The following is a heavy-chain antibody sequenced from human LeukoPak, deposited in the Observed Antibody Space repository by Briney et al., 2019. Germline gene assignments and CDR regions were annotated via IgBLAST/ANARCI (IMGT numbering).Heavy chain of an antibody. CDR2: ISSSGSTI. Sequence: GGSLRLSCAASGFTFSDYYMSWIRQAPGKGLEWVSYISSSGSTIYYADSVKGRFTISRDNAKNSLYLQMNSLRAEDTAVYYCARGLVRGVIRGGNIGPGPFDYWGQGTLVTVSS. D-gene: IGHD3-10*01. V-gene: IGHV3-11*01. CDR1: GFTFSDYY. CDR3: ARGLVRGVIRGGNIGPGPFDY. J-gene: IGHJ4*02.